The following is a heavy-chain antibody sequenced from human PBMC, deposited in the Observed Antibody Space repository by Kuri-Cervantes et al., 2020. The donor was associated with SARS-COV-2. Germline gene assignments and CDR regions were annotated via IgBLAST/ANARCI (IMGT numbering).Heavy chain of an antibody. Sequence: GESLKISCAASGFTFRSSGMHWVRQAPGKGLEWVALLSNDGAHEYYADSVKGRFTISRDNAKNSLYLQMNSLRDEDTAVYYCARDRFRVPAAMTTVFWFDPWGQGTLVTVSS. CDR1: GFTFRSSG. D-gene: IGHD2-2*01. V-gene: IGHV3-30*03. CDR3: ARDRFRVPAAMTTVFWFDP. CDR2: LSNDGAHE. J-gene: IGHJ5*02.